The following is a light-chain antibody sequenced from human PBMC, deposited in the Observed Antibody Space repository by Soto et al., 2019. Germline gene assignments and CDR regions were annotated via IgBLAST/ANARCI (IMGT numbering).Light chain of an antibody. J-gene: IGKJ4*01. V-gene: IGKV3-11*01. CDR2: DAS. CDR1: QSINSY. CDR3: LQRSKWPLT. Sequence: EIVLTQSPATLSLPPGDRATLSCRASQSINSYLAWYQQKPGQAPRLLIYDASNRATGIPARFSGSGSGTDFTLTISSLEPEDFAIYYCLQRSKWPLTFGGGTKVE.